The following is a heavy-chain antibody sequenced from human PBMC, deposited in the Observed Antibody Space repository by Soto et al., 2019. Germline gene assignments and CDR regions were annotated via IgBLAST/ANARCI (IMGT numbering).Heavy chain of an antibody. Sequence: ASVKVSCKASGYTFTGYYMHWVRQAPGQGLEWMGWINPNSGGTNYAQKFQGWVTMTRDTSISTAYMELSRLRSDDTAVYYCARGGEITMVRGVINFDYWGQGTLVTVSS. CDR3: ARGGEITMVRGVINFDY. J-gene: IGHJ4*02. V-gene: IGHV1-2*04. CDR2: INPNSGGT. D-gene: IGHD3-10*01. CDR1: GYTFTGYY.